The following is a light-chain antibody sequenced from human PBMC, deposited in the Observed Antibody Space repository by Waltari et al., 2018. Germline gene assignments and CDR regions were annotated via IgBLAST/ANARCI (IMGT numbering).Light chain of an antibody. CDR3: SSYAGSNNWV. CDR2: EVS. CDR1: HRDVGGYNY. Sequence: QSALTQPPSASGSPGQSVTISCTGTHRDVGGYNYVSWYQQHPGKAPKLMIYEVSKRPSGVPDRFSGYKSGNTASLTVSGLQAEDEADYYCSSYAGSNNWVLGGGTKLTVL. J-gene: IGLJ3*02. V-gene: IGLV2-8*01.